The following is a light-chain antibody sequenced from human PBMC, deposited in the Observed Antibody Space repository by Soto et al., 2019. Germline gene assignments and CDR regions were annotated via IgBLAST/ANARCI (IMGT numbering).Light chain of an antibody. V-gene: IGKV1-39*01. CDR2: AAS. CDR3: QQTYRIPYT. Sequence: EIQMTQSPSSLSVSIGDRVTITCRSSQSISVYINWYPKKSGTHPKLLMYAASNLQSGVPSRFSGRGSGTDFTLTISSLQPEDFASHSCQQTYRIPYTFGRGTKVEI. J-gene: IGKJ2*01. CDR1: QSISVY.